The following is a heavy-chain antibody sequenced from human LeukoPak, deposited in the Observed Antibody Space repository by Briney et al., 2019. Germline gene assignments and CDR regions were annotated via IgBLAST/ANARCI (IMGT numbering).Heavy chain of an antibody. D-gene: IGHD6-19*01. Sequence: ASVKVSCKASGYTFTSYGISWVRQAPGQGLEWMGWISAYNGNTNYAQKFQGRVTMTRDTSISTAYMELSRLRSDDTAVYYCARDSSGWHNWFDPWGQGTLVTVSS. J-gene: IGHJ5*02. CDR2: ISAYNGNT. CDR1: GYTFTSYG. V-gene: IGHV1-18*01. CDR3: ARDSSGWHNWFDP.